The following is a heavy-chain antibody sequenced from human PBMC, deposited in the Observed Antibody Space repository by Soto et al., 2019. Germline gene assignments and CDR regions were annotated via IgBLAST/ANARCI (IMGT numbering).Heavy chain of an antibody. CDR1: GFTLRNYA. J-gene: IGHJ4*02. CDR2: ASGNGGTT. CDR3: AKTLWGLNTFGYHFES. D-gene: IGHD5-18*01. V-gene: IGHV3-23*01. Sequence: EVQLLESGGGLVQPGGSLRLSCAASGFTLRNYALSWVRQAPGKGLEWVASASGNGGTTYYADSAKGRFTISRDNSQGTLYLQMSSLRAEDTALYYCAKTLWGLNTFGYHFESWGQGTLVTVSS.